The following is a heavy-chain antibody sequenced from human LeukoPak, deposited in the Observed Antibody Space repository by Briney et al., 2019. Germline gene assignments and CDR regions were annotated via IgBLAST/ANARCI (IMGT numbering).Heavy chain of an antibody. Sequence: GSSVKVSCKASGYTFTSYDINWVRQATGQGLEWMGWMNPNSGNTSYAQKFQGRVTMTRNTSISTAYLELSSLRSEDTAVYYCARVGFRGEPIDCWGQGTLVTVSS. CDR3: ARVGFRGEPIDC. J-gene: IGHJ4*02. D-gene: IGHD3-10*01. V-gene: IGHV1-8*01. CDR2: MNPNSGNT. CDR1: GYTFTSYD.